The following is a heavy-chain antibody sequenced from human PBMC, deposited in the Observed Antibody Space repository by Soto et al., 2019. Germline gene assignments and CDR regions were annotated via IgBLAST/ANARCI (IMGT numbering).Heavy chain of an antibody. CDR3: ARAQGTVTTFDY. V-gene: IGHV3-66*01. Sequence: EVQLVESGGGLVQPGGSLRLSCAASGFSVSSNYMSWVRQAPGKGLEWVSALYSGGTTYYADSVKGRFTISSDSSKNTLYIQMSSLRADDTAVYFCARAQGTVTTFDYWGQGTMVTVSS. CDR2: LYSGGTT. D-gene: IGHD4-17*01. J-gene: IGHJ4*02. CDR1: GFSVSSNY.